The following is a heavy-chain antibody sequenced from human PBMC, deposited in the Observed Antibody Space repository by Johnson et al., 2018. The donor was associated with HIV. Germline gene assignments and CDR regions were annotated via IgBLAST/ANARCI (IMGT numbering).Heavy chain of an antibody. D-gene: IGHD6-13*01. V-gene: IGHV3-30*14. CDR1: GFTFSSYA. Sequence: QMQLVESGGGVVQPGGSLRLSCSASGFTFSSYAMHWVRQAPGKGLEWVACISYDGSNKYYADSVKGRFTISRDNSKNTLYLQMNSLRAEDTAIYYCAKGRDSSSWYLAGAFDIWGQGTMVTVSS. CDR2: ISYDGSNK. CDR3: AKGRDSSSWYLAGAFDI. J-gene: IGHJ3*02.